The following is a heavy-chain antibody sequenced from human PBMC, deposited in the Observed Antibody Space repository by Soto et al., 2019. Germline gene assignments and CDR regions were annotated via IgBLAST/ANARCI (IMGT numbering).Heavy chain of an antibody. J-gene: IGHJ5*02. CDR1: GGTFSSYA. V-gene: IGHV1-69*13. Sequence: SVKVSCKASGGTFSSYAISWVRQAPGQGLEWMGGIIPIFGTANYAQKFQGRVTITADESTSTAYMELSSLRSEDTAVYYCARWWSGSRQGFDPWGQGTLVTVSS. CDR2: IIPIFGTA. D-gene: IGHD3-3*01. CDR3: ARWWSGSRQGFDP.